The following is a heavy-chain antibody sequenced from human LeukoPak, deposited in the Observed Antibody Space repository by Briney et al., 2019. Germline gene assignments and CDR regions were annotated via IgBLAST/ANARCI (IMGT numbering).Heavy chain of an antibody. J-gene: IGHJ6*02. D-gene: IGHD1-14*01. CDR2: VYYSGST. V-gene: IGHV4-59*01. CDR3: ARGGTIKNGMDV. Sequence: MSSETLSLTCTVSGGSISTYYWSWIRQPPGKGLEWIGYVYYSGSTNYNPSLESRVTISVDTSKNQFSLMLSSVTAADTAVYYCARGGTIKNGMDVWGQGTTVTVSS. CDR1: GGSISTYY.